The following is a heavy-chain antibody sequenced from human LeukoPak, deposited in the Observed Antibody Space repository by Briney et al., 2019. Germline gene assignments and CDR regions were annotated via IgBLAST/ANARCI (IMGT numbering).Heavy chain of an antibody. Sequence: GSLLLSSSGSCFTFISYSMNWVRRAPGKGLEWVSSFSSTSNHIYYADSVKGRFTISRDNAKNSLYLQMNSLRAEDTAVYYCATRVTADSYDASDIWGQGTMVTVSS. CDR1: CFTFISYS. D-gene: IGHD2-21*02. CDR3: ATRVTADSYDASDI. J-gene: IGHJ3*02. V-gene: IGHV3-21*01. CDR2: FSSTSNHI.